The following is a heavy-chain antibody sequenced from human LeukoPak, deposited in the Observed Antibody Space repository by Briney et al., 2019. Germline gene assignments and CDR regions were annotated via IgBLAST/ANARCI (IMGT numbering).Heavy chain of an antibody. CDR3: ARGFEAAGTNFDY. CDR2: INHSGST. J-gene: IGHJ4*02. CDR1: GGSFSGYY. Sequence: SETLSLTCAVYGGSFSGYYWSWIRQPPGKGLEWIGEINHSGSTNYNPSLKSRVTISVDTSKNQFSLKLSSVTAADTAVYYCARGFEAAGTNFDYWGQGILVTVSS. D-gene: IGHD6-13*01. V-gene: IGHV4-34*01.